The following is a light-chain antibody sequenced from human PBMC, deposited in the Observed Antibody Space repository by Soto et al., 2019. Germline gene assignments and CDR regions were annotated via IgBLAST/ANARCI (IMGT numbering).Light chain of an antibody. CDR1: KNEVDGHDY. J-gene: IGLJ1*01. Sequence: TGPVSRMPCTALTNSPTGDKNEVDGHDYVSWYQQHPGQAPKLIIFDVHNRPSGVSSRFSGSKSGDTASLTISGLRAEDDGDYYCSSYTASTPFYVIGTGTTATVL. V-gene: IGLV2-14*03. CDR3: SSYTASTPFYV. CDR2: DVH.